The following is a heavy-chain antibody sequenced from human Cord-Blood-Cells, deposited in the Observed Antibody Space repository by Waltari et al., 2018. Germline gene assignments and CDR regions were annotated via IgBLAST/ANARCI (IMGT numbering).Heavy chain of an antibody. D-gene: IGHD5-12*01. CDR1: GGSISRSSYY. CDR2: IYYSGST. CDR3: ASPERSGYSGYDDAFDI. J-gene: IGHJ3*02. V-gene: IGHV4-39*01. Sequence: QLQLQESGPGLVTPSETLSLTCTVSGGSISRSSYYWGWLRQPPGKGLEWIGSIYYSGSTYYNPSLKSRVTISVDTSKNQFSLKLSSVTAADTAVYYCASPERSGYSGYDDAFDIWGQGTMVTVSS.